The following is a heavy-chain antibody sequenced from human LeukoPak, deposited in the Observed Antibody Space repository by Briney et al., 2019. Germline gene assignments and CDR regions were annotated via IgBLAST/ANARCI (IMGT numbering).Heavy chain of an antibody. Sequence: GGSLRLSCAASGFTFSSYAMSWVRQAPGKGLEWVSAISGSGGSTYYADSVKGRFTISRDNSKNTLYLQMNSLRAEDTAVYYCAKDRTIAAAGTGYYYYYGMDVWGQGTRSPSP. J-gene: IGHJ6*02. D-gene: IGHD6-13*01. V-gene: IGHV3-23*01. CDR1: GFTFSSYA. CDR2: ISGSGGST. CDR3: AKDRTIAAAGTGYYYYYGMDV.